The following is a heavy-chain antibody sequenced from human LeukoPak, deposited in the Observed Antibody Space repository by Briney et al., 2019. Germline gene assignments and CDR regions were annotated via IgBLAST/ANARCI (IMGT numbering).Heavy chain of an antibody. CDR3: ARGRGATIPY. CDR1: GFTFNKFA. V-gene: IGHV3-30-3*01. CDR2: ISYDEVKS. D-gene: IGHD5-12*01. J-gene: IGHJ4*02. Sequence: GRSLRLTCTAPGFTFNKFALHWVRQAPGKGLEWVAIISYDEVKSFYSASVKGRFTISRDNSKNTLYLQMNNLGPEDTAIYYCARGRGATIPYWGQGTLVTVSS.